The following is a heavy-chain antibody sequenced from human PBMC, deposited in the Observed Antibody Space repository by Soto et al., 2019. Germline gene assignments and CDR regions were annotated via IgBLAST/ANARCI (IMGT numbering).Heavy chain of an antibody. J-gene: IGHJ6*02. Sequence: GGSLRLSCAASGVTFSSYAMTWVRQAPGRGLEWVSAISGSGSPTYYADSVKGRFTISRDNSKNTLYLQMNSLRAGDTAVYYCARDMSGGTYNYYYGMDVWGQGALVTVSS. CDR2: ISGSGSPT. CDR3: ARDMSGGTYNYYYGMDV. D-gene: IGHD1-26*01. V-gene: IGHV3-23*01. CDR1: GVTFSSYA.